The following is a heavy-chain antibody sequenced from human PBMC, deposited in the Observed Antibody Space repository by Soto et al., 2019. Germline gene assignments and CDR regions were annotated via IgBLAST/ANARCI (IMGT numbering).Heavy chain of an antibody. Sequence: EVQLVESGGGLVQPGRSLRLSCAASGFTFDDYAMHWVRQAPGKGLEWVSGISWNSGSIGYADSVKGRFTISRDNAKNSLYLQMNSLRAEDTALYYCAKDMVSDYYDSSGYLKGSLGAFDIWGQGTMVTVSS. CDR2: ISWNSGSI. V-gene: IGHV3-9*01. CDR3: AKDMVSDYYDSSGYLKGSLGAFDI. CDR1: GFTFDDYA. D-gene: IGHD3-22*01. J-gene: IGHJ3*02.